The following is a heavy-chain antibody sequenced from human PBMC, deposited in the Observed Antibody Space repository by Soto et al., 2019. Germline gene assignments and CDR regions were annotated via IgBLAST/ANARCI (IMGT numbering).Heavy chain of an antibody. V-gene: IGHV1-2*02. CDR1: GFTFSDYY. Sequence: ASVKVSFKASGFTFSDYYMHWLREAPGQGPEWMGWLNPKSGGTTYAQKFQGRLTLSRDTSINTAYMELSRLSIDDTALYYCARERYQVLSDGMDVWGQGTTVTVSS. J-gene: IGHJ6*02. CDR2: LNPKSGGT. D-gene: IGHD2-2*01. CDR3: ARERYQVLSDGMDV.